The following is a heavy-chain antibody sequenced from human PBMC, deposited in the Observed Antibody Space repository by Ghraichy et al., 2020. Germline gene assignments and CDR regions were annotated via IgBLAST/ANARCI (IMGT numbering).Heavy chain of an antibody. CDR3: ARDRRPDVVLPTAPLYFYYYGMDV. D-gene: IGHD2-2*01. CDR2: ITANNANR. Sequence: ASVKVSCKTSGYSFTSYGLSWVRQAPGQGLEWMGWITANNANRNYAQKFQGRLTMTTDTSTRPVYMELRSLRSDDTAVYSCARDRRPDVVLPTAPLYFYYYGMDVWGQGTTVTVSS. CDR1: GYSFTSYG. V-gene: IGHV1-18*04. J-gene: IGHJ6*02.